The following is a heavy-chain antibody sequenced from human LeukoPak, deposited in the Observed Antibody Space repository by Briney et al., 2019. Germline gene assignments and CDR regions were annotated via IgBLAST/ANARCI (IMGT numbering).Heavy chain of an antibody. CDR2: IYYSGST. D-gene: IGHD3-22*01. V-gene: IGHV4-59*08. Sequence: SETLSLTCTVSGGSISSYYWSWNRQPPGKGLEWIGYIYYSGSTNYNPSLKSRVTISVDTSKNQFSLKLSSVTAADTAVYYCARHSYDSSGYYLEENGMDVWGQGTTVTVSS. J-gene: IGHJ6*02. CDR1: GGSISSYY. CDR3: ARHSYDSSGYYLEENGMDV.